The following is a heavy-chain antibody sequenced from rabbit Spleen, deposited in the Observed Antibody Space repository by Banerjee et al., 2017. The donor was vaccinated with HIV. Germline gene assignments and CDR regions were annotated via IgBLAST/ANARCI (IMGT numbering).Heavy chain of an antibody. D-gene: IGHD4-1*01. CDR2: INTGSGSA. J-gene: IGHJ6*01. CDR3: AREFGYSSGDGGAATSTGGRLDL. Sequence: QSLEESGGDLVKPGASLTLTCKASGFSFSSSDHIYWVRQAPGKGLEWVGAINTGSGSAYYASWAKGRFTLSKTSSTTVTLQMTSLTAADTATYFCAREFGYSSGDGGAATSTGGRLDLWGPGTLVTVS. V-gene: IGHV1S40*01. CDR1: GFSFSSSDH.